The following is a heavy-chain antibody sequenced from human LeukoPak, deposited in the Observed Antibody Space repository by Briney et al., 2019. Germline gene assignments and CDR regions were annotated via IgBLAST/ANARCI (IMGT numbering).Heavy chain of an antibody. CDR3: ARLLGLLSSVDY. CDR2: ISYDGSNK. CDR1: GFTFSSYG. J-gene: IGHJ4*02. D-gene: IGHD6-19*01. V-gene: IGHV3-30*03. Sequence: GGSLRLSCAASGFTFSSYGVHWVRQAPGKGLEWVAVISYDGSNKYYADSVKGRFTISRDNSKNTLYLQMNSLGAEDTAVYYCARLLGLLSSVDYWGQGTLVTVSS.